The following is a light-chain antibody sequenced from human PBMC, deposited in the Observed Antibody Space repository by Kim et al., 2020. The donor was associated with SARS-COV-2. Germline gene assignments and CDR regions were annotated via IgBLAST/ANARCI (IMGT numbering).Light chain of an antibody. J-gene: IGKJ1*01. CDR1: QSVSNN. CDR3: QQYNDWPRT. V-gene: IGKV3-15*01. Sequence: EIVMTQSPATLSVSPGERATLSCRASQSVSNNLAWYQQRLGQAPRNLIFGASTRATGIPARFSGSGSGTEFTLTISSLQSEDFALYYCQQYNDWPRTFGQGTQ. CDR2: GAS.